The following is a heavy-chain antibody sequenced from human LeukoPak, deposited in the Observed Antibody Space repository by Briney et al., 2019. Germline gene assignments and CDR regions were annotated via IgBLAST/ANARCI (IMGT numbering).Heavy chain of an antibody. V-gene: IGHV3-30-3*01. CDR3: ARDLGAPDY. D-gene: IGHD4-17*01. CDR1: GFTFSSYA. CDR2: ISYDGSNK. Sequence: GGSLRLSCAASGFTFSSYAMHWVRQAPGKGLEWVAVISYDGSNKYYADSAKGRFTISRDNSKNTLYLQMNSLRAEDTAVYYCARDLGAPDYGAQGPLATVPS. J-gene: IGHJ4*02.